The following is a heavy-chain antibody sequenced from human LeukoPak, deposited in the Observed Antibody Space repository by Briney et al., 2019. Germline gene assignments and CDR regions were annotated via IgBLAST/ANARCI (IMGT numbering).Heavy chain of an antibody. D-gene: IGHD2-15*01. CDR1: GFTFSSYA. V-gene: IGHV3-23*01. J-gene: IGHJ4*02. CDR2: ISGSGGST. Sequence: GGSLRLSCAASGFTFSSYAMSWVRQAPGKGLEWVSVISGSGGSTYYADSVKGRFTISRDNSKNTLYLQMNSLRAEDTAVYYCAKDWGPYCSGGTCYLDYWGQGTLVTVSS. CDR3: AKDWGPYCSGGTCYLDY.